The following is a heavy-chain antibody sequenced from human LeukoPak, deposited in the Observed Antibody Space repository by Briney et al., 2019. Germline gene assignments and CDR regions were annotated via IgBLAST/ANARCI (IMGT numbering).Heavy chain of an antibody. Sequence: PSGTLSLTCAVSGGSISSSNRCSWVRQPPGKGLEWIGEIYHSGSTNYNPSLKSRVTISVDKSKNQFSLKLSSVTAADTAVYYCATLLCSSTTCYIAYWGQGTLVTVSS. D-gene: IGHD2-2*02. V-gene: IGHV4-4*02. CDR1: GGSISSSNR. J-gene: IGHJ4*02. CDR2: IYHSGST. CDR3: ATLLCSSTTCYIAY.